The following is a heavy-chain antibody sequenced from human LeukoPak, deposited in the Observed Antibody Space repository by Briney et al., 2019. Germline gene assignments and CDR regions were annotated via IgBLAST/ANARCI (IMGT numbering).Heavy chain of an antibody. CDR3: ARGTIAADDYYYMDV. CDR2: IYTSGST. CDR1: GGSINIGTYY. D-gene: IGHD6-13*01. J-gene: IGHJ6*03. V-gene: IGHV4-61*02. Sequence: SETLSLTCTVSGGSINIGTYYWSWIRQPAGKGLEWIGLIYTSGSTNYNPSLKSRVIISVDPSKNQFSLKLTSVTAADTAVYYCARGTIAADDYYYMDVWGKGTTVTISS.